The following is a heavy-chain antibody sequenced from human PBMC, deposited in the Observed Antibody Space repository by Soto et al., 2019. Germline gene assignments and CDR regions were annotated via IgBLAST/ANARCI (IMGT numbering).Heavy chain of an antibody. V-gene: IGHV3-23*01. J-gene: IGHJ4*02. CDR3: AKWSGFGDL. D-gene: IGHD3-10*01. Sequence: GGSLRLSCAASGFTFSSYGITWVRQAPGKGLEWVSGVTGSTGTTHYADSVKGRFTISRDISKNTVYLQMNSLRAEDTAVYYCAKWSGFGDLWGQGTLVTVSS. CDR1: GFTFSSYG. CDR2: VTGSTGTT.